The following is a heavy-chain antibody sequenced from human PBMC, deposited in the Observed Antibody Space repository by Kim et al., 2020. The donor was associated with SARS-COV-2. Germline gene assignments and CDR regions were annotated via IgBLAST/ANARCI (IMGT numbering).Heavy chain of an antibody. V-gene: IGHV6-1*01. CDR2: TYYRSKWSN. J-gene: IGHJ2*01. Sequence: SQTLSLTCAISGDSVSSNSATWNWIRQSPSRGLEWLGRTYYRSKWSNDYAVSVKSRITITPDTSKNQFSLQLNSVTPEDTAVYYCAHSGPVGRSNWFRYFDLWGRGTLVSVSS. CDR1: GDSVSSNSAT. D-gene: IGHD6-13*01. CDR3: AHSGPVGRSNWFRYFDL.